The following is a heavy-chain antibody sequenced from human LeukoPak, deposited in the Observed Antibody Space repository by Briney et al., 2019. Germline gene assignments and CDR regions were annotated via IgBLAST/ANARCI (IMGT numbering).Heavy chain of an antibody. D-gene: IGHD1-26*01. CDR1: GFTFRNYG. V-gene: IGHV3-33*01. Sequence: GGSLRLSCVAYGFTFRNYGLHWVRQAPGKGLEWVAVIWYDGTKKYYSDSVKGRFSISRDNSKNTVYLQLNSLRVEDTAVYYGARVMGAPRYGMDVWGQGTTVTVSS. CDR3: ARVMGAPRYGMDV. CDR2: IWYDGTKK. J-gene: IGHJ6*02.